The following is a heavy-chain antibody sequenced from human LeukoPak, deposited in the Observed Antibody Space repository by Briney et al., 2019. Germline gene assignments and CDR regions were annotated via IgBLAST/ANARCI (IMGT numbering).Heavy chain of an antibody. J-gene: IGHJ4*02. D-gene: IGHD3-9*01. CDR3: ARTYYDILTGYNPYFDY. CDR1: GFTFSSYG. CDR2: ISSSSSYI. Sequence: GGSLRLSCAASGFTFSSYGMNWVRQAPGKGLEWVSFISSSSSYINYADSVKGRFTISRDNAKNFLYLQMNSLRAEDTAVYYCARTYYDILTGYNPYFDYWGQGILVTVSS. V-gene: IGHV3-21*01.